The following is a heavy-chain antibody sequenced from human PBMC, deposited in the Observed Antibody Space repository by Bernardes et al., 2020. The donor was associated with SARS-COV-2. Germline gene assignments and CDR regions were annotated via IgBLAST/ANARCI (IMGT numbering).Heavy chain of an antibody. CDR3: AGEHDLGAFGGAFDS. J-gene: IGHJ5*01. D-gene: IGHD3-10*01. CDR1: GFTFSTYA. CDR2: ISSDGTDS. V-gene: IGHV3-30-3*01. Sequence: GSLRLSCAASGFTFSTYAFHWVRQAPGKGLEWVALISSDGTDSHYADSVQGHFTISRDNSEKTLFLLMDSLRPEDTAIYFCAGEHDLGAFGGAFDSWGQGTLVSVSS.